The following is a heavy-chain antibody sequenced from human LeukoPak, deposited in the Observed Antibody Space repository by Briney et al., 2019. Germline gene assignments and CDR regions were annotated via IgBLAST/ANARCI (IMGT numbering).Heavy chain of an antibody. CDR3: ATLTVARSFDY. D-gene: IGHD6-19*01. V-gene: IGHV3-48*03. Sequence: PGGSLRLSYAASGFAFSVYEMYWVRPAPGNGLEWVSYISSSGGTRYYADSVKGRCTISRDNAKDSLYLQMNSLRAEDTAVYYCATLTVARSFDYCGQGTLVTVSS. CDR1: GFAFSVYE. CDR2: ISSSGGTR. J-gene: IGHJ4*02.